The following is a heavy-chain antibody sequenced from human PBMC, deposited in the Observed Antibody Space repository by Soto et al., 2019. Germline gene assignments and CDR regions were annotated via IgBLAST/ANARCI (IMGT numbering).Heavy chain of an antibody. J-gene: IGHJ5*02. CDR3: ARDFFDSGDYTTNWFDP. V-gene: IGHV4-39*01. D-gene: IGHD3-22*01. CDR1: GDSISNSRFY. Sequence: QLQLQESGPGQVKSSETLSLTCSVSGDSISNSRFYWAWIRQPPGEGLEWIGSIYHTGNAYYNPSLKSRVTISVDTSKNQFSLKLTSVTAADAALYYCARDFFDSGDYTTNWFDPWGQGTLVTVSS. CDR2: IYHTGNA.